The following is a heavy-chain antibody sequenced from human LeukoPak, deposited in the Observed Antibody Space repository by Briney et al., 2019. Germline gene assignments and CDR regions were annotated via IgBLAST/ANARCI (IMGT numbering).Heavy chain of an antibody. Sequence: SETLSLTCTVSGGSMSGYLWSWIRQPPEKGLEWIGYISYSGYTNYNPSLKSRVTMSVDTSKNQFSLKLSSVTAADTAMYYCAKDSGVVGVNTWFDPWGQGTLVTVSS. CDR3: AKDSGVVGVNTWFDP. CDR1: GGSMSGYL. CDR2: ISYSGYT. V-gene: IGHV4-59*01. J-gene: IGHJ5*02. D-gene: IGHD1-26*01.